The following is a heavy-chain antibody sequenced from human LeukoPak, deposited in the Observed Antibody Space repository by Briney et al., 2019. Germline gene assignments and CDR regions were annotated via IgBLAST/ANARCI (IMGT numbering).Heavy chain of an antibody. CDR1: GFTFSSTW. Sequence: GGSLRLSCAASGFTFSSTWMHWVRQVPGKELVWVARIVSNGSSTTYAESVKGRFTISRDNAKNTLYLEMNSLRVEDTAVYYCARDWYHAIDYWGQGTLVTVSS. J-gene: IGHJ4*02. CDR3: ARDWYHAIDY. V-gene: IGHV3-74*03. CDR2: IVSNGSST. D-gene: IGHD2-2*01.